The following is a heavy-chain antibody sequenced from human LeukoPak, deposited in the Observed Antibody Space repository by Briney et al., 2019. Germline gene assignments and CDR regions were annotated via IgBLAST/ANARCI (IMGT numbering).Heavy chain of an antibody. CDR1: GSTFTSYD. D-gene: IGHD3-22*01. V-gene: IGHV1-8*01. CDR2: MNPNSGNT. CDR3: ARGGLGYYYDIGDY. J-gene: IGHJ4*02. Sequence: ASVKVSCKASGSTFTSYDINWVRQATGQGLEWMGWMNPNSGNTGYAQKFQGRVTMTRNTSISTAYMELSSLRSEDTAVYYCARGGLGYYYDIGDYWGQGTLVTVSS.